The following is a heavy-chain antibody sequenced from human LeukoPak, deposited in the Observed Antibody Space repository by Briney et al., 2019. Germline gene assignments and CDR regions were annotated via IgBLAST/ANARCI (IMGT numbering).Heavy chain of an antibody. J-gene: IGHJ4*02. V-gene: IGHV4-30-2*01. D-gene: IGHD5-18*01. Sequence: SETLSLTCAVSGGSISIGGYSWSWIRQPPGKGLEWIGYIYHSGSTYYNPSLKSRVTISVDRSKNQFSLKLSSVTAADTAVYYCARDRGSVTRGYSYGYFDYWGQGTLVTVSS. CDR1: GGSISIGGYS. CDR3: ARDRGSVTRGYSYGYFDY. CDR2: IYHSGST.